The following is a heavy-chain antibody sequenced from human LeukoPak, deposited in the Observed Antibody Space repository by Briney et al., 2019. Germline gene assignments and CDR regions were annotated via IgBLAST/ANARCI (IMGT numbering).Heavy chain of an antibody. V-gene: IGHV4-34*01. CDR2: IDHRGTA. CDR3: AVGITILGVAASFDS. CDR1: GASYNAYY. J-gene: IGHJ4*02. Sequence: SETMSLTCAVYGASYNAYYWSWIRQPPGKGLEWIGDIDHRGTATYNPSLKSRLSISADASKNQFPLKLNSVTDADTAVYYCAVGITILGVAASFDSWGQGNLVIVSS. D-gene: IGHD3-3*01.